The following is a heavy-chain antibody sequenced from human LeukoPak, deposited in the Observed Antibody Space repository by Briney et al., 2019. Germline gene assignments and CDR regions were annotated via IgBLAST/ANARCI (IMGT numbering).Heavy chain of an antibody. Sequence: ASVKVSCKASGGTFSSYAMSWVRQAPGRGLEWVSAISGSGGSTYYADSVKGRFTISRDNSKSTLYLQMNNLRAEDTAVYYCAKHWSYCSTTSCFFNYYYYYMDVWGKGTTVTVSS. V-gene: IGHV3-23*01. D-gene: IGHD2-2*01. CDR3: AKHWSYCSTTSCFFNYYYYYMDV. CDR2: ISGSGGST. J-gene: IGHJ6*03. CDR1: GGTFSSYA.